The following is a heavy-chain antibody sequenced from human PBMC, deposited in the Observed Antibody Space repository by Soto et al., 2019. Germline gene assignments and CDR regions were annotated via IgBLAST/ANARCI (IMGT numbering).Heavy chain of an antibody. V-gene: IGHV4-34*01. CDR2: INHTGYT. CDR1: GESFSDYS. J-gene: IGHJ3*02. Sequence: SETLSLTCAVSGESFSDYSWAWIRQPPGMGPEWIGEINHTGYTNYNPSLKSRVTISIDTSKEKFSLRLTSVTAADTAVYYCASGPHSPDAFDIWGQGTMVTVSS. D-gene: IGHD4-4*01. CDR3: ASGPHSPDAFDI.